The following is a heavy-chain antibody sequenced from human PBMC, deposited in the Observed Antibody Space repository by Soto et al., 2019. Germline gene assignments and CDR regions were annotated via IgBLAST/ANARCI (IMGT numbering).Heavy chain of an antibody. Sequence: PSETLSLTCTVSGGSISSRGYYWGWIRQPPGKGLEWIGTIYSSGSTFYNPSLQSRVTISVDTSKNHFSLRLSSVTAADAAVYYCARLVGDWSSTSCYPRLFDYWGQGTLVTVAS. CDR1: GGSISSRGYY. V-gene: IGHV4-39*02. CDR2: IYSSGST. J-gene: IGHJ4*02. D-gene: IGHD2-2*01. CDR3: ARLVGDWSSTSCYPRLFDY.